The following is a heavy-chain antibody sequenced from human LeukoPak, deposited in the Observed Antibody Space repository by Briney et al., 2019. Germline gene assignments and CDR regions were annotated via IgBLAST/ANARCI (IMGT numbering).Heavy chain of an antibody. CDR3: AKDIFGYSSSRAIDY. Sequence: GRSLRLSCAASGFTFDDYAKHWVRQAPGKGLEWVSGLTWNSGSVAYADSVKGRFTISRDNAKNSLYLQMNSLRAEDTALYYCAKDIFGYSSSRAIDYWGQGTLVTVSS. CDR2: LTWNSGSV. V-gene: IGHV3-9*01. CDR1: GFTFDDYA. D-gene: IGHD6-13*01. J-gene: IGHJ4*02.